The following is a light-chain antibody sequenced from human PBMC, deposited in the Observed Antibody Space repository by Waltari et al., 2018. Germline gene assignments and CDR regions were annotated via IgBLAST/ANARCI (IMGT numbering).Light chain of an antibody. CDR1: SGSIASNY. CDR2: EDN. CDR3: QSYDSTNGVV. V-gene: IGLV6-57*04. Sequence: NFMLTQPHSVSESPGKTVTISCTRSSGSIASNYVQWYQQRPGSVRTAVMYEDNQRPSGVPDRFSGSIDRSSNSASLTISGLKTEDEADYYCQSYDSTNGVVFGGGTKLTVL. J-gene: IGLJ2*01.